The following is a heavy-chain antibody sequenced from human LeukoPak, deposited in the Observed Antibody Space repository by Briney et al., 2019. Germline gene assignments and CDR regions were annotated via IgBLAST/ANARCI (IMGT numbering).Heavy chain of an antibody. Sequence: GGSLRLSCAASGFTFSGSAMHWVRQASGKGLEWVGRIRAKVNSYATSYAASVKGRFTLSRDDSKNAAYLQMNSLKTEDTAVYYCTRYNVGFDYWGQGTLVTVSS. CDR1: GFTFSGSA. J-gene: IGHJ4*02. CDR3: TRYNVGFDY. CDR2: IRAKVNSYAT. D-gene: IGHD1-14*01. V-gene: IGHV3-73*01.